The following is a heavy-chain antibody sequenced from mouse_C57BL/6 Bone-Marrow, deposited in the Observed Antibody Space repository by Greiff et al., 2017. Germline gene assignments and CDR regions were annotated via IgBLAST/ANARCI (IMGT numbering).Heavy chain of an antibody. Sequence: QVQLQQPGAELVKPGASVKMSCKASGYTFTSYWITWVKQRPGQGLEWIGGIYPGSGSTNYNEKFKGKATLTVDKSSSTAYMQLSSLTSEDSADYDCAREGGCAWFAYWGQGTLVTVSA. CDR3: AREGGCAWFAY. CDR1: GYTFTSYW. CDR2: IYPGSGST. J-gene: IGHJ3*01. D-gene: IGHD3-3*01. V-gene: IGHV1-55*01.